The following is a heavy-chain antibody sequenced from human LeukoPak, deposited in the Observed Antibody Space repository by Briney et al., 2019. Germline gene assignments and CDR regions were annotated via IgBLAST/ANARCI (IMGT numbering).Heavy chain of an antibody. CDR1: GGSISSSHYY. J-gene: IGHJ4*02. CDR3: AILPATDTYYYDRSGYYRPGVH. CDR2: IYYSGST. D-gene: IGHD3-22*01. V-gene: IGHV4-39*07. Sequence: PSETLSLTCTVSGGSISSSHYYWGWIRQRPGKGLEWIGSIYYSGSTYYNPSLRSRVTISVDTSKNQFSLKLSSVTAADTAVYYCAILPATDTYYYDRSGYYRPGVHWGQGTLVTVSS.